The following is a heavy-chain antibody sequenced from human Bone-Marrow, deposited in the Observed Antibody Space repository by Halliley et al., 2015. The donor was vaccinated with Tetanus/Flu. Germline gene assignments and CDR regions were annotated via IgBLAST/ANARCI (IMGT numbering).Heavy chain of an antibody. J-gene: IGHJ4*02. CDR3: ARDPVDRAITPYYFDS. CDR2: ISGASDYI. V-gene: IGHV3-21*01. D-gene: IGHD5-18*01. Sequence: ASISGASDYIDYADSVKDRFTVSRDNARNSVFLQMNSLRAEDTAVYYCARDPVDRAITPYYFDSWGQGALVTVSS.